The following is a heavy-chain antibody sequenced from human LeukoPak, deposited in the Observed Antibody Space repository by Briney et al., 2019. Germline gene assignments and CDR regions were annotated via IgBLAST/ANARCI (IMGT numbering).Heavy chain of an antibody. D-gene: IGHD3-10*01. CDR1: GYSFTSYW. V-gene: IGHV5-51*01. J-gene: IGHJ6*02. Sequence: GESLKISCKGSGYSFTSYWIGWARQMPGKGLEWMGIIYPGDSDTRYSPSFQGQVTISADKSISTAYLQWSSLKASDTAMYYCARQLLWFGEGYYGMDVWGQGTTVTVSS. CDR3: ARQLLWFGEGYYGMDV. CDR2: IYPGDSDT.